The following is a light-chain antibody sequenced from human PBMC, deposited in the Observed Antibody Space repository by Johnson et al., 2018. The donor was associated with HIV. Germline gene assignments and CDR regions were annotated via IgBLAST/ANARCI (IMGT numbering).Light chain of an antibody. V-gene: IGLV1-51*02. CDR2: ENN. CDR1: TSNIGNNF. CDR3: GTWDSSLSAYV. J-gene: IGLJ1*01. Sequence: HSVLTQPPSVSAAPGQKVTISCSGSTSNIGNNFVSWYQHLPGTSPKLLIYENNKRPSGIPDRFSGYKSGTSATLGITGLQTGDEADYYCGTWDSSLSAYVFGTGTKVTVL.